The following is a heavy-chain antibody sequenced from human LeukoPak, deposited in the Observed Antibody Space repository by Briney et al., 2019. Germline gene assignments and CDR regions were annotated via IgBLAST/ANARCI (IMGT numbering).Heavy chain of an antibody. D-gene: IGHD3-16*02. V-gene: IGHV1-18*01. CDR1: GYPFTNYG. Sequence: ASGKVSWQASGYPFTNYGISWGRQAPGQGVEGMGWISAYNGNTKYSQKLQGRVTMTTDPSTSTAYMQLRSLRSDDTAVYYCARVPYDYIWGSYRPPDYWGQGTLVTVSS. CDR3: ARVPYDYIWGSYRPPDY. J-gene: IGHJ4*02. CDR2: ISAYNGNT.